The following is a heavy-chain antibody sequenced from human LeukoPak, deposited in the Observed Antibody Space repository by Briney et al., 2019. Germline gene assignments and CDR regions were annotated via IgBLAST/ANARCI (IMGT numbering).Heavy chain of an antibody. CDR2: ISSSGNT. D-gene: IGHD2-15*01. J-gene: IGHJ4*02. CDR3: ARYCSGVSCYSGVDY. V-gene: IGHV3-23*01. CDR1: GFTFSNYV. Sequence: GGSLRLSCAASGFTFSNYVMIWVRQAPGKGLEWVSTISSSGNTYYADSVKGRFSISRDNSKNTLFLQMNSLRTEDTALYYCARYCSGVSCYSGVDYWGQGTLVTVSS.